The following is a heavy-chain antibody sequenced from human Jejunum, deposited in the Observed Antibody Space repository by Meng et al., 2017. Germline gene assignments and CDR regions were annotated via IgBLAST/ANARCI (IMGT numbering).Heavy chain of an antibody. CDR1: GYTFTNYW. CDR2: IYPGDSDT. J-gene: IGHJ4*02. Sequence: GESLKISCQGSGYTFTNYWIGWVRQRPGKGLEWMGNIYPGDSDTRYSPSFQGQVTISADKSISTAYLQWSSLKASDTAIYYCARRPGYSSGWYGFPDYWGQGTLVTVSS. CDR3: ARRPGYSSGWYGFPDY. V-gene: IGHV5-51*01. D-gene: IGHD6-19*01.